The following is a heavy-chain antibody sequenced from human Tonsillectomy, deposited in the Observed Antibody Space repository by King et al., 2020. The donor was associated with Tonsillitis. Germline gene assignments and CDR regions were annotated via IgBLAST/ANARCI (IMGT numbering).Heavy chain of an antibody. D-gene: IGHD3-16*01. CDR3: AKDSSEADLWGA. J-gene: IGHJ5*02. Sequence: VQLVESGGGLVQPGGSLRLSCAASGFTFSSYAMSWVRQAPGKGLEWISSISGGGFSTYYADSVKGRFSISRDNSENTLYLQLNSLRAEDTAVYYCAKDSSEADLWGAWGQGTLVTVSS. CDR2: ISGGGFST. CDR1: GFTFSSYA. V-gene: IGHV3-23*04.